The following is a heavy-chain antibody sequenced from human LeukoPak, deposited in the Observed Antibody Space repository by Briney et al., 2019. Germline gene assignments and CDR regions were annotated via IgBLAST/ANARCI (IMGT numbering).Heavy chain of an antibody. D-gene: IGHD3-10*01. CDR1: GFTFSSYS. J-gene: IGHJ3*02. Sequence: GGSLRLSCAASGFTFSSYSMNWVRQAPGKGLERVPSISSSSSYIYYADSVKGRFTISRDNAKNSLYLQMNSLRAEDTAVYYCAREEGRYCYGSGSPDAFDIWGQGTMVTVSS. CDR2: ISSSSSYI. V-gene: IGHV3-21*01. CDR3: AREEGRYCYGSGSPDAFDI.